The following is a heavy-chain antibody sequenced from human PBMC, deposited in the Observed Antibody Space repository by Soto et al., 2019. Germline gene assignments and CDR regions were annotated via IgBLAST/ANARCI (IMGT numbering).Heavy chain of an antibody. D-gene: IGHD6-13*01. J-gene: IGHJ5*02. V-gene: IGHV3-30*18. CDR2: ISYDGSNK. CDR3: AKGAAAAPAGWFDP. CDR1: GLTFKIYG. Sequence: GGSLRLSCAAFGLTFKIYGMPWLRQDTGKGLEWVAVISYDGSNKYYADSVKGRFTISRDNSKNTLYLQMNSLRAEDTAVYYCAKGAAAAPAGWFDPWGQGTLVTVSP.